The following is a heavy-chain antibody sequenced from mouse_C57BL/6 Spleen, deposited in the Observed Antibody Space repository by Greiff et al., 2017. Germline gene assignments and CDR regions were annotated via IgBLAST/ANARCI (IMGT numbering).Heavy chain of an antibody. J-gene: IGHJ4*01. CDR2: IDPENGDT. CDR1: GFNIKDDY. V-gene: IGHV14-4*01. D-gene: IGHD2-2*01. CDR3: TTPIYYGYDGPMDY. Sequence: EVQLVESGAELVRPGASVKLSCTASGFNIKDDYMHWVKQRPEQGLEWIGWIDPENGDTEYASKFQGKATITADPSSNTAYLQLSSLTSEDTAVYYCTTPIYYGYDGPMDYWGQGTSVTVSS.